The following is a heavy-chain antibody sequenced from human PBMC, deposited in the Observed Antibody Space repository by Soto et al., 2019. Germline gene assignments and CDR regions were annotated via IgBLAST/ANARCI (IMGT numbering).Heavy chain of an antibody. CDR1: GGTFSSYT. Sequence: QVQLVQSGAEVKKPGSSVKVSCKASGGTFSSYTISWVRQAPGQGLEWMGRIIPILGIANYAQKFQGRVTITAAKSTSTAYMELSSLRSEDTAVYYCARDLRYCSGGSCYTLGWFDPWGQGTLVTVSS. J-gene: IGHJ5*02. D-gene: IGHD2-15*01. CDR3: ARDLRYCSGGSCYTLGWFDP. V-gene: IGHV1-69*08. CDR2: IIPILGIA.